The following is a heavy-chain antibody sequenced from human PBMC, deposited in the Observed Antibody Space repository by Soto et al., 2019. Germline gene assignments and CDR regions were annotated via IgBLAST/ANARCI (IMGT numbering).Heavy chain of an antibody. CDR1: GFDISTYG. CDR2: IWYDGSNQ. V-gene: IGHV3-33*01. Sequence: RGSLKLYCVASGFDISTYGLHWVRQAPGKGLEWLAFIWYDGSNQHYAASVKGRFTISRDNSRNTLYLQMNNLRADDTAVYFCARAVSSATYYDCIGYWGRGTLVTVSS. D-gene: IGHD1-26*01. CDR3: ARAVSSATYYDCIGY. J-gene: IGHJ4*02.